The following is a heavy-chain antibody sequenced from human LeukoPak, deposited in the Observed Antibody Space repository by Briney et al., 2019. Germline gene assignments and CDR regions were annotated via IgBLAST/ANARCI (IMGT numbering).Heavy chain of an antibody. CDR1: GYPFSDYY. Sequence: ASVKVSCKTSGYPFSDYYIHWIRQASGQGLEWMGWISAYNGNTNYAQKLQGRVTMTTDTSTSTAYMELRSLRSDDTAVYYCARVGLGYCSSTSCRFNDYWGQGTLVTVSS. D-gene: IGHD2-2*01. CDR3: ARVGLGYCSSTSCRFNDY. CDR2: ISAYNGNT. J-gene: IGHJ4*02. V-gene: IGHV1-18*04.